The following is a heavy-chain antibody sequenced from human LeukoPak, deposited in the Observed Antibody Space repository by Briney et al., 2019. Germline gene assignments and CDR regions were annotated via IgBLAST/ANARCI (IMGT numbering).Heavy chain of an antibody. D-gene: IGHD3-9*01. V-gene: IGHV1-2*02. CDR1: GYTFTGYY. CDR2: INPNSGGT. J-gene: IGHJ3*02. CDR3: ARDSSVIRYFDWLLSYDAFDI. Sequence: ASVNVSCKASGYTFTGYYMHWVRQAPGQGLEWMGWINPNSGGTNYAQKFQGRVTMTRDTSISTAYMELSRLRSDDTAVYYCARDSSVIRYFDWLLSYDAFDIWGQGTMVTVSS.